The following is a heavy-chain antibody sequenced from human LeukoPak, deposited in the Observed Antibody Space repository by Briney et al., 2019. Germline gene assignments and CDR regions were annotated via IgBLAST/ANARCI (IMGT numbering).Heavy chain of an antibody. CDR2: IYTSGST. CDR1: GGSISSYY. CDR3: ARDRPRFGHSSSSGFDY. Sequence: LETLSLTCTVSGGSISSYYWSWIRQPAGKGLEWIGRIYTSGSTNYNPSLKSRVTMSVDTSKNQFSLKLSSVTAADTAVYYCARDRPRFGHSSSSGFDYWGQGTLVTVSS. J-gene: IGHJ4*02. D-gene: IGHD6-6*01. V-gene: IGHV4-4*07.